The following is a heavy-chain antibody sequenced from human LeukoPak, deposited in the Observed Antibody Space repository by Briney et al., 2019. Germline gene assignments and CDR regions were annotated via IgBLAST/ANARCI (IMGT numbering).Heavy chain of an antibody. J-gene: IGHJ4*02. Sequence: SVKVSCKASGGIFSRYAISGVRQAPGQGLEWMGGIIPIFGTAKYAQKFQGRITLTTDESTSTAYMELSSLRTEDTAVYYCVFDSRGYLSRSLPPYFDYWGQGTLVTVSS. CDR1: GGIFSRYA. CDR3: VFDSRGYLSRSLPPYFDY. V-gene: IGHV1-69*05. CDR2: IIPIFGTA. D-gene: IGHD3-22*01.